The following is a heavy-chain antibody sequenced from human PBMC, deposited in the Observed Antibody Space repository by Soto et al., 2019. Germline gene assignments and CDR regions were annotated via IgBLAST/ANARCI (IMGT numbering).Heavy chain of an antibody. CDR3: ARDRPSFWSGYSFDY. J-gene: IGHJ4*02. V-gene: IGHV3-23*01. D-gene: IGHD3-3*01. CDR1: GFTFSSYA. CDR2: ISGSGGST. Sequence: PGGSLRLSCAASGFTFSSYAMSWVRQAPGKGLEWVSAISGSGGSTYYADSGKGRFTISRDNSKNTPYLQMNSLRAEDTAVYDCARDRPSFWSGYSFDYWGQGTLVTVSS.